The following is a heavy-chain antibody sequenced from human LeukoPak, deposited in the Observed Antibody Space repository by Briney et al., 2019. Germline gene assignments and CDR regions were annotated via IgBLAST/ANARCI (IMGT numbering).Heavy chain of an antibody. CDR3: AREASSGYSEVYAFDI. CDR2: INTNTGNP. Sequence: ASVKVSCKASGYTFTSYAMNWVRQAPGQGLEWMGWINTNTGNPTYAQGFTGRFVFSLDTSVSTAYLQISGLKAEDTAVYYCAREASSGYSEVYAFDIWGQGTMVSVSS. J-gene: IGHJ3*02. V-gene: IGHV7-4-1*02. D-gene: IGHD3-22*01. CDR1: GYTFTSYA.